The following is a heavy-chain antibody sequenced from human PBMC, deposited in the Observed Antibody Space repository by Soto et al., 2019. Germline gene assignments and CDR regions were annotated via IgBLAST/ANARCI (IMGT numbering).Heavy chain of an antibody. CDR3: ARAELVVAAPLVGYYYYYMDV. Sequence: GGSLRLSCAASGFTFSSYSMNWVRQAPGKGLEWVSSISSSSSYIYYADSVKGRFTISRDNAKNSLYLQMNSLRAEDTAVYYCARAELVVAAPLVGYYYYYMDVWGKGTTVTVSS. D-gene: IGHD2-15*01. J-gene: IGHJ6*03. V-gene: IGHV3-21*01. CDR1: GFTFSSYS. CDR2: ISSSSSYI.